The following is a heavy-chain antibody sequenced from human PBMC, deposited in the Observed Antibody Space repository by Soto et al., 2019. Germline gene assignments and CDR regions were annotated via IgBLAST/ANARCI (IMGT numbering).Heavy chain of an antibody. CDR1: GVTFNSYA. V-gene: IGHV1-69*01. D-gene: IGHD2-15*01. CDR2: IIPIFGTA. Sequence: SVQASCKDPGVTFNSYALNWVRQAPEQGLEWMGGIIPIFGTANYAQKFQGRVTITADESTSTAYMELSSLRSEDTAVYYCARGSGGSSYYYYGMDVWGQGPTVTVYS. CDR3: ARGSGGSSYYYYGMDV. J-gene: IGHJ6*02.